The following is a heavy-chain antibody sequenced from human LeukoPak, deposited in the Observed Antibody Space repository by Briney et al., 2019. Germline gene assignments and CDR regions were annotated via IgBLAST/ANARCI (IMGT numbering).Heavy chain of an antibody. CDR1: GFPFNTFH. J-gene: IGHJ2*01. V-gene: IGHV3-48*04. CDR3: ARGVHITVSGWHFDF. Sequence: GGSLRLSCAASGFPFNTFHINWVRQPPGKGLEWISFISGPSNTIDYADSVRGRFTISRDYARNSVYLQMNSLRVDDTAVYYCARGVHITVSGWHFDFWGRGAQVTVSS. D-gene: IGHD6-19*01. CDR2: ISGPSNTI.